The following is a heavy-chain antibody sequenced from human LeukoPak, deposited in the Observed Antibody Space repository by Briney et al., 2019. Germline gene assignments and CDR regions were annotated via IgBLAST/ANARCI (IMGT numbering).Heavy chain of an antibody. CDR3: ARGTYGSGSYYIRAFDI. D-gene: IGHD3-10*01. J-gene: IGHJ3*02. V-gene: IGHV1-8*03. CDR1: GYTFTSYD. CDR2: MNPNSGNT. Sequence: AASVKVSCKASGYTFTSYDINWVRQATGQGLEWMGWMNPNSGNTGYAQKFQGRVTITRNTSISTAYMELSSLRSEDTAVYYCARGTYGSGSYYIRAFDIWGQGTMVTVSS.